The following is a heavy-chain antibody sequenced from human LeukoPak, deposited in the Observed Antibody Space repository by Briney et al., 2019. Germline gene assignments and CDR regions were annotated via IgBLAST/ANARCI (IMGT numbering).Heavy chain of an antibody. J-gene: IGHJ4*02. D-gene: IGHD6-13*01. CDR2: INTNTGNP. V-gene: IGHV7-4-1*02. CDR3: ARVEAAAGNPHFDY. CDR1: GYTFTSYA. Sequence: ASVKVSCKASGYTFTSYAMNWVRQAPGQGLEWMGWINTNTGNPTYVQGFTGRFVFSLDTSVSTAYLQISSLKAEDTAVYYCARVEAAAGNPHFDYWGQGTLVTVSS.